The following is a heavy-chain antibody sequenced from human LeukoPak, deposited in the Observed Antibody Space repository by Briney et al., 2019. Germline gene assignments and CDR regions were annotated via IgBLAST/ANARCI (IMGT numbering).Heavy chain of an antibody. CDR2: ISYDGSNK. V-gene: IGHV3-30*18. CDR1: GFTFSSCG. Sequence: PGGSLRLSCAASGFTFSSCGMHWVRQAPGKGLEWVAVISYDGSNKYYADSVKGRFTISRDNSKNTLYLQMNSLRAEDTAVYYCAKDFNVDFDYWGQGTLVTVSS. J-gene: IGHJ4*02. D-gene: IGHD3-10*02. CDR3: AKDFNVDFDY.